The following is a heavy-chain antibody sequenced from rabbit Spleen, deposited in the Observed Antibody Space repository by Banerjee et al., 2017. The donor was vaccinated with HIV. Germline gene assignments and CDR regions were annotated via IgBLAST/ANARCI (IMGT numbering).Heavy chain of an antibody. D-gene: IGHD1-1*01. CDR1: GFSFSSSYY. CDR3: ARDLVGVIGWNFYL. V-gene: IGHV1S40*01. CDR2: INASTGKP. J-gene: IGHJ4*01. Sequence: QSLEESGGDLVKPGASLTLTCTASGFSFSSSYYMCWVRQAPGKGLEWIACINASTGKPVYATWASGRFTISRTSSTTVTLRMTSLTAADRATYFCARDLVGVIGWNFYLWGPGTLVTVS.